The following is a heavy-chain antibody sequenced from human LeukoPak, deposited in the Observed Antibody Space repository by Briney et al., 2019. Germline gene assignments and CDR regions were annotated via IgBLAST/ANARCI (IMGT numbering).Heavy chain of an antibody. CDR3: AKQTDTTGSRGGAFDI. CDR1: GFTFSSYA. Sequence: GGSLRLSCAASGFTFSSYAMSWVRQAPGKGLEWVSTISNSGGSTYSADSMKGRFTISRDNSKNTLFLQMSGLGAEDTAVYYCAKQTDTTGSRGGAFDIWGQGTMVTVSS. V-gene: IGHV3-23*01. CDR2: ISNSGGST. J-gene: IGHJ3*02. D-gene: IGHD3-22*01.